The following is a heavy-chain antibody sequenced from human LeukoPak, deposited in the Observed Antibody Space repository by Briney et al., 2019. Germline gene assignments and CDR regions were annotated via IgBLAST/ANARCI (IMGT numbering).Heavy chain of an antibody. Sequence: ASVKVSCKASGYTFTGYYMHWVRQAPGQGLEWMGRINPNSGGTNYAQKFQGRVTMTRDTSISTAYMELSSLRFDDTAVYYCARDAGSSGWYSYYYYYYGMDVWGQGTTVTVS. J-gene: IGHJ6*02. CDR1: GYTFTGYY. CDR2: INPNSGGT. CDR3: ARDAGSSGWYSYYYYYYGMDV. D-gene: IGHD6-19*01. V-gene: IGHV1-2*06.